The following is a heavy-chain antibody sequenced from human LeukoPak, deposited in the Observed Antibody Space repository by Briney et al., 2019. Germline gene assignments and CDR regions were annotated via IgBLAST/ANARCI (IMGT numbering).Heavy chain of an antibody. J-gene: IGHJ6*02. Sequence: GESLRLSCAASGFTFSSYWMSWVRQAPGKGLEWMANIKQDGSNKYYADSVKGRFTISRDNSKNTLYLQMNSLRAEDTAVYYCAKDDPDHYDFWSGYYYGMDVWGQGTTVTVSS. CDR2: IKQDGSNK. CDR1: GFTFSSYW. V-gene: IGHV3-7*01. CDR3: AKDDPDHYDFWSGYYYGMDV. D-gene: IGHD3-3*01.